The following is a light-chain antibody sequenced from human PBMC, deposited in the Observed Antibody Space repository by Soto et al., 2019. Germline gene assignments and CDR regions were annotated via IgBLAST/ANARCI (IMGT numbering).Light chain of an antibody. CDR1: QSVSSN. CDR2: GAA. CDR3: QQYNNWPYT. J-gene: IGKJ2*01. V-gene: IGKV3-15*01. Sequence: EIVMTQSPATLSVSPVERATLSCRASQSVSSNFAWYQQKPGQAPRLLIYGAATRATGIPDKFSGSGSGTEFALTISSLQSEDFAVYYCQQYNNWPYTFGQGTILEIK.